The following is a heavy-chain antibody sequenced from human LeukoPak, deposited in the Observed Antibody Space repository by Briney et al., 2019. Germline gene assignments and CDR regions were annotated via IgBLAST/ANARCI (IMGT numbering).Heavy chain of an antibody. J-gene: IGHJ3*02. CDR1: EFTFSSYT. Sequence: GALRLSCAASEFTFSSYTMTWVRQAPGKGLEWISYISSSSSSIYYADSVKGRFTISRDNAKNSLYLQMNSLRAEDSALYYCAREPRGTPGAFDIWGQGTMVTVSS. CDR2: ISSSSSSI. V-gene: IGHV3-48*01. D-gene: IGHD1-1*01. CDR3: AREPRGTPGAFDI.